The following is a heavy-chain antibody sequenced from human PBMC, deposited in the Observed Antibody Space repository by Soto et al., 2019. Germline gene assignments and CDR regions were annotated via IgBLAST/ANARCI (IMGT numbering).Heavy chain of an antibody. V-gene: IGHV3-7*03. D-gene: IGHD5-12*01. CDR2: VNQDGSEE. Sequence: PGGSLRLSCAASGFTFSSYWMSWVRQAPGKGLEWVANVNQDGSEEQYVDSVKGRFTVSRDNAKKSMDLQMNRQRAEDTAVYYCARAEVYDYSGGPPNYLDNWGQGTKVTVSS. CDR3: ARAEVYDYSGGPPNYLDN. J-gene: IGHJ4*02. CDR1: GFTFSSYW.